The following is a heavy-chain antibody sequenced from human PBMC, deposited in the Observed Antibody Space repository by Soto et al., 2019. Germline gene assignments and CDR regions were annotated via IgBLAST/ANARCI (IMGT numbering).Heavy chain of an antibody. CDR3: VGGVVSTNWYYFDF. J-gene: IGHJ4*01. V-gene: IGHV3-23*01. CDR2: ISGSGATT. Sequence: GGSLRLSCAASGFTFSSYAMTWVRQAPGKGLEWVSGISGSGATTSYADSVKGRFTVSRDNAKKSVYLQMNSLRVEDTAVYYCVGGVVSTNWYYFDFWGKGTLVSVSS. D-gene: IGHD6-13*01. CDR1: GFTFSSYA.